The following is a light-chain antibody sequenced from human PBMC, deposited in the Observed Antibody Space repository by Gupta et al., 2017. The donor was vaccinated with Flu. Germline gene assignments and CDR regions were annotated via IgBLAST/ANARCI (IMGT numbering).Light chain of an antibody. CDR1: QSVLYSSNNKNY. CDR2: WAS. CDR3: QQYYSLPIT. J-gene: IGKJ5*01. Sequence: DIVMTQSPDSLAVSLGERATINCKSSQSVLYSSNNKNYLAWYQQKPGQPPKLLFYWASTRESGVPDRFSASGSGTDFTLTIGSLRAEDVALYYCQQYYSLPITFGQGTRLELK. V-gene: IGKV4-1*01.